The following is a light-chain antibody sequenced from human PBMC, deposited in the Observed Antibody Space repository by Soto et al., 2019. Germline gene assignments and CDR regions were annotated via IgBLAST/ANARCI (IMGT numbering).Light chain of an antibody. CDR1: SSNIGSNF. Sequence: QSVLTQPPSASGTTGPRVAISCSGSSSNIGSNFVHWYQQLPGATTKLLIYTNNRRPSVVPGRFSCYTSVPSASMAISGLREDDEADYYCATSDDLLRGVVFGGGTKVTVL. CDR2: TNN. J-gene: IGLJ7*01. CDR3: ATSDDLLRGVV. V-gene: IGLV1-47*01.